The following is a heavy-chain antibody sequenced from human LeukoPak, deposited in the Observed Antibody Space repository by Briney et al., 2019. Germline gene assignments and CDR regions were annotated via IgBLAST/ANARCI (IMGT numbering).Heavy chain of an antibody. CDR3: ARESTTMVRGVIQH. CDR1: GFTFSSYG. D-gene: IGHD3-10*01. Sequence: GGSLRLSCAASGFTFSSYGMHWVRQAPGKGLEWAAVIWYDGSNKYYADPVKGRFTISRDNSKNTLYLQMNSLRAEDTAVYYCARESTTMVRGVIQHWGQGTLVTVSS. CDR2: IWYDGSNK. J-gene: IGHJ1*01. V-gene: IGHV3-33*01.